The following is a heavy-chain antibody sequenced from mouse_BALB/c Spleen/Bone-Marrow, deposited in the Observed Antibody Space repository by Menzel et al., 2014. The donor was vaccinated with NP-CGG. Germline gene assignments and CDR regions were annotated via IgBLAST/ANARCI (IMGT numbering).Heavy chain of an antibody. V-gene: IGHV7-3*02. J-gene: IGHJ4*01. Sequence: EVKLMESGGGLVQPGGSLRLSCTTSGFTFTDYYMSWARQPPGKALEWLVFIRNKAYGYTTEYSASVRGRFTISRDNSQSILYLQMNTLRAEDSATYYCARFPMDYWGQGTSVTVSS. CDR2: IRNKAYGYTT. CDR3: ARFPMDY. CDR1: GFTFTDYY.